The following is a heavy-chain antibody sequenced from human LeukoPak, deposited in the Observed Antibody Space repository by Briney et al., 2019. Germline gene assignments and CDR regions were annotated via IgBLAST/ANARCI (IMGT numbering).Heavy chain of an antibody. D-gene: IGHD6-13*01. CDR1: GGSVNSYF. V-gene: IGHV4-4*07. Sequence: SETLSLTCSVSGGSVNSYFWFWIRQPAGKGLEWIGRIYSSGSTDFNPSLNSRVTMSLDTSKNQVSLNLASVTAADTAVYYCARDAAKAQLAYFDYWGQGTLVTVSS. J-gene: IGHJ4*02. CDR2: IYSSGST. CDR3: ARDAAKAQLAYFDY.